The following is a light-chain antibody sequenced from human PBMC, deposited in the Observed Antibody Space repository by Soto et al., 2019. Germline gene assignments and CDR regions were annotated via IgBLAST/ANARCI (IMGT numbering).Light chain of an antibody. CDR3: LQGAHWPPYT. CDR1: QSLVYSDGNTY. J-gene: IGKJ2*01. V-gene: IGKV2-30*01. CDR2: KVS. Sequence: DVVMTQSPLSLPVTLGQPASISCRSSQSLVYSDGNTYLNWFQQRQVQSPRRLIYKVSNRVSGVPDRVSGSGSGTDFTLKISRVEAVDVGGYYCLQGAHWPPYTFGQGTKLEIK.